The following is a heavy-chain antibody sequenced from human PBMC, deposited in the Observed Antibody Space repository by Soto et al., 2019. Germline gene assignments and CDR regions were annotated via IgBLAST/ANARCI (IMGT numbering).Heavy chain of an antibody. V-gene: IGHV3-15*01. Sequence: GGSLRLSCAASGFTFSNAWMSWVRQAPGKGLEWVGRIKSKTDGGTTDYAAPVQGRFTIPRDDSKNTLYLQMNSLKTADSAVDHCSSLLGIAAAGIDYWGHGTLVTVSS. D-gene: IGHD6-13*01. J-gene: IGHJ4*01. CDR2: IKSKTDGGTT. CDR3: SSLLGIAAAGIDY. CDR1: GFTFSNAW.